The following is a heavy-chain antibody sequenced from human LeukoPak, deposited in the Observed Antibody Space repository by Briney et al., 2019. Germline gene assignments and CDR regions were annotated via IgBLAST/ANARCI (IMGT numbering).Heavy chain of an antibody. J-gene: IGHJ4*02. CDR3: ARDSGFGELVTYYFDY. D-gene: IGHD3-10*01. CDR1: GFTFSNYG. Sequence: PGGSLRLSCAASGFTFSNYGMHWVRQVQGTGLEWVAVIWYDGNTKYYANYVKGRFTVSRDNSKNTLYLQMNILRPEDTAIYYCARDSGFGELVTYYFDYWGQGTLVTVSS. V-gene: IGHV3-33*01. CDR2: IWYDGNTK.